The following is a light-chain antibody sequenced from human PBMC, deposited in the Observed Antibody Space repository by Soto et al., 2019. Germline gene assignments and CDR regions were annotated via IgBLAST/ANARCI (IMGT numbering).Light chain of an antibody. CDR2: AAS. CDR3: QKYLSAPWT. J-gene: IGKJ1*01. CDR1: QGISNY. Sequence: DIPMTQSPSSLSASVGDRVTITCRASQGISNYLAWYHQKPGKVPKLLLYAASTLQSGVSSRFSGSGSGTDFTLTISSLQPEDVATYYCQKYLSAPWTFGQGTKVEIK. V-gene: IGKV1-27*01.